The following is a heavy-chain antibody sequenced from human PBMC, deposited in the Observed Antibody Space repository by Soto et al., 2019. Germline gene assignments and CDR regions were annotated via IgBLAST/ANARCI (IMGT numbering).Heavy chain of an antibody. J-gene: IGHJ3*01. CDR2: ISYDGTYQ. CDR1: GFMFSSFG. V-gene: IGHV3-30*18. D-gene: IGHD4-4*01. CDR3: AKQHSDLVIGAFDV. Sequence: GGSLRLSCAASGFMFSSFGIHWVRQAPGKGLEWVAVISYDGTYQYYDDSVKGRFTISRDNFGNTVALQMNSLRPEDTAVYYCAKQHSDLVIGAFDVWGPGAVVTVSS.